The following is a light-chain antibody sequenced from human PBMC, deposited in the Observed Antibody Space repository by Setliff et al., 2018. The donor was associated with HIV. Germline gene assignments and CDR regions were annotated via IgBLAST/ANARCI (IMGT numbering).Light chain of an antibody. Sequence: QSVLTQPASVSGSPGQSITISCTGSNSDIGSYTFVSWYQHHPGKAPKLMIYEVSNRPSGVSSRFSASKSGNTASLTISGLQTEDEADYYCSSYTNITTRVFGTGTKVTVL. J-gene: IGLJ1*01. CDR3: SSYTNITTRV. CDR1: NSDIGSYTF. CDR2: EVS. V-gene: IGLV2-14*01.